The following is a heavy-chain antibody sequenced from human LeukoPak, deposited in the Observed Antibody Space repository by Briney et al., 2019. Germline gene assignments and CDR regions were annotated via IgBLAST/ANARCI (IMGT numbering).Heavy chain of an antibody. J-gene: IGHJ6*02. CDR3: ATIPSHWGSPRRYYGMDV. CDR2: ISYDGSNK. CDR1: GFTFSSYA. V-gene: IGHV3-30-3*01. Sequence: PGGSLRLSCAASGFTFSSYAMHWARQAPGRGLEWVAVISYDGSNKYYADSVKGRFTISRDNSKNTLYLQMNSLRAEDTAVYYCATIPSHWGSPRRYYGMDVWGQGTTVTVSS. D-gene: IGHD7-27*01.